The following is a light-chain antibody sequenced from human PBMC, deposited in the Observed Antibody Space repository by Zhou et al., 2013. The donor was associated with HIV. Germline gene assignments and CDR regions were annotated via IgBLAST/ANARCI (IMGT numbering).Light chain of an antibody. J-gene: IGKJ1*01. Sequence: DLRMTQSPSSLSASVGDRVTITCRASQAISNYLAWYQHKPGNVPKVLIYAAANLHLGVPSRFIGNGSGTDFTLTISSLQPDDFATYYCQQYNSYWTFGQGTKVEIK. CDR3: QQYNSYWT. V-gene: IGKV1-27*01. CDR1: QAISNY. CDR2: AAA.